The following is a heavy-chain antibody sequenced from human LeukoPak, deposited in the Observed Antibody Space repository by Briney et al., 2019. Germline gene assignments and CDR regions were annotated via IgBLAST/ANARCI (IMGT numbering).Heavy chain of an antibody. Sequence: GGSLRLSCAASGLSFSRYWMSWVRQAPGKGLEWVANINQDGSEKYYVDSVKGRFTTSRDNAKNSLYMQMNSLRAEDTAVYYCARDSTGWSWRFDYWGQGTLVTVSS. CDR3: ARDSTGWSWRFDY. J-gene: IGHJ4*02. V-gene: IGHV3-7*01. CDR1: GLSFSRYW. CDR2: INQDGSEK. D-gene: IGHD1-26*01.